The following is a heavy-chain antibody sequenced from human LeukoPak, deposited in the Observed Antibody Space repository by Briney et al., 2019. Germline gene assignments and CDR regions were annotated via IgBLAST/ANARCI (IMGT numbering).Heavy chain of an antibody. CDR1: GFTFSEYH. J-gene: IGHJ5*02. D-gene: IGHD2-15*01. V-gene: IGHV3-11*04. Sequence: GGPLRLSCGASGFTFSEYHMIWMREATGEGREGVIYIRSSSSTIYYADSVTGRFPISRDNAKNSLYLQMNSLRDEDTAVYYCARARRLHDEDRVNWLDRWGQGTLVTVSS. CDR3: ARARRLHDEDRVNWLDR. CDR2: IRSSSSTI.